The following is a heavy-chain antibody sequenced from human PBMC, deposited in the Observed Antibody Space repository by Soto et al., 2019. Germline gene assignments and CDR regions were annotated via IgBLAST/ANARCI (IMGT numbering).Heavy chain of an antibody. CDR2: IYYSGST. J-gene: IGHJ4*02. CDR1: GGSVSSGSYY. D-gene: IGHD6-6*01. V-gene: IGHV4-61*01. CDR3: ARAPIAARRSTFDY. Sequence: QVQLQESGPGLVKPSETLSLTCTVSGGSVSSGSYYWSWIRQPPGKGLEWIGYIYYSGSTNYNPPLKSRVTISVDTSKNQFPLKLSSVTAADTAVYYCARAPIAARRSTFDYWGQGTLVTVSS.